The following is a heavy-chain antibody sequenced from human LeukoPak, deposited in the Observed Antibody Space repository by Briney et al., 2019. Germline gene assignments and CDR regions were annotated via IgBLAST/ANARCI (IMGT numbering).Heavy chain of an antibody. CDR2: IYYSGST. CDR1: GGSISSYY. J-gene: IGHJ4*02. D-gene: IGHD3-16*01. Sequence: SETLSLTSTVSGGSISSYYWSWIRQPPGKGLEWIGYIYYSGSTNYNPSLKSRVTISVDTSKNQFSLKLSSVTVADTAVYYCARQSDVWGSCVNWGQGTLVTVPS. CDR3: ARQSDVWGSCVN. V-gene: IGHV4-59*08.